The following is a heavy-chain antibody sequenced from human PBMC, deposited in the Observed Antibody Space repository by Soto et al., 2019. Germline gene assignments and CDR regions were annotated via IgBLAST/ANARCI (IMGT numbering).Heavy chain of an antibody. D-gene: IGHD2-8*02. CDR2: ISSSSSTI. J-gene: IGHJ4*02. V-gene: IGHV3-48*02. CDR3: ARGPGTGHLFDY. Sequence: EVQLMESGGVLVQPGGSLRLSCAASGITFRSYPMNWVRHGPGRGLEWVSYISSSSSTIYYADSVRGRFTISRDNAKNSLYLQMDSLTDEDTAVYYCARGPGTGHLFDYWGQGTLVTVSS. CDR1: GITFRSYP.